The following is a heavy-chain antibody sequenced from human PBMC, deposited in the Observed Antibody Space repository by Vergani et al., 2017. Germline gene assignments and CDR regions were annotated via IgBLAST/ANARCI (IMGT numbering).Heavy chain of an antibody. V-gene: IGHV1-69*04. J-gene: IGHJ6*02. Sequence: QVQLVQSGAEVKKPGSSVKVSCKASGGTFSSYAISWVRQAPGQGLEWKGRIIPILGIANYAQKFQGRVTITADKSTSTAYMELSSLRSEDTAVYYCARAAGPHPESPYYDDYGMDVWGQGTTVTVSS. CDR3: ARAAGPHPESPYYDDYGMDV. CDR2: IIPILGIA. CDR1: GGTFSSYA.